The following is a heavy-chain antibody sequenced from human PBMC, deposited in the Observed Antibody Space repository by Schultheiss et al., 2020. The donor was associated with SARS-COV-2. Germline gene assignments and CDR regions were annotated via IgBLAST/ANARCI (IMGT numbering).Heavy chain of an antibody. J-gene: IGHJ6*02. D-gene: IGHD4-17*01. CDR2: IYYSGST. CDR3: ARGTIGTTGATGGMDV. V-gene: IGHV4-31*01. Sequence: SETLSLTCTVSGGSISSSSYYWSWIRQHPGKGLEWIGYIYYSGSTYYNPSLKSLVTISVDTSKNQFSLKLSSVTAADTAVYYCARGTIGTTGATGGMDVWGQGTTVTVSS. CDR1: GGSISSSSYY.